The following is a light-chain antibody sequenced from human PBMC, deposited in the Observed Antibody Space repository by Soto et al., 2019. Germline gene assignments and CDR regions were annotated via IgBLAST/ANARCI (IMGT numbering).Light chain of an antibody. CDR3: SSHTSSSTLYV. Sequence: QSALTQPASVSGSPGQSITISCTGTSSDVGGYNYVSWYQQHPGKVPKPMIYEVSNRPSGVSNRFSGSKSGNTASLTISGLQAEDEADYYCSSHTSSSTLYVFGTGTKLTVL. CDR2: EVS. J-gene: IGLJ1*01. CDR1: SSDVGGYNY. V-gene: IGLV2-14*01.